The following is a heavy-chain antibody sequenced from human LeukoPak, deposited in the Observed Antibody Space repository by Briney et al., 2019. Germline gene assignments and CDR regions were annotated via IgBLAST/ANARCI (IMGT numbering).Heavy chain of an antibody. CDR3: AKDRAGAAAGTFYFDY. CDR1: GFTFSSYG. D-gene: IGHD6-13*01. Sequence: GGSLRLSCAASGFTFSSYGMHWVRQAPGKGLEWVAVIWYDGSNKYYADSVKGRFTISRDNSKNTLYLQMNSLRAEDTVVYYCAKDRAGAAAGTFYFDYWGQGTLVTVSS. CDR2: IWYDGSNK. V-gene: IGHV3-33*06. J-gene: IGHJ4*02.